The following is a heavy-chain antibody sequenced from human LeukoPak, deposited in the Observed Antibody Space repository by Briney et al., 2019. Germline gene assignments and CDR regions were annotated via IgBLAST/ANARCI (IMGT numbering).Heavy chain of an antibody. J-gene: IGHJ4*02. CDR2: IYHSGST. V-gene: IGHV4-30-2*01. D-gene: IGHD3-16*01. CDR1: GGSISSGGYY. CDR3: ARGGGTGNFDY. Sequence: SQTLSLTCTVSGGSISSGGYYWSWIRQPPGKGLEWIGYIYHSGSTYYNPSLKSRVTISVDRSKNQFSLKLSSVTAADTAVYYCARGGGTGNFDYWGQGTLVTVSS.